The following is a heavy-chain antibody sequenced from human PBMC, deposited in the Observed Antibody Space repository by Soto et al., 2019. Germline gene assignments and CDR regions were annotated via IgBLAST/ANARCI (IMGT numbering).Heavy chain of an antibody. Sequence: QVQLQESGPGLVKPSETLSLMCTVSGGSITNYYWSWIRQSPAKGLEWIGYISDGGSTKYNPSLKSRVTISVDTSKNQFSLKLTSVTAADTAVYYCARERVGHSAMDVWGQGTTVTVSS. CDR2: ISDGGST. J-gene: IGHJ6*02. CDR1: GGSITNYY. CDR3: ARERVGHSAMDV. D-gene: IGHD1-26*01. V-gene: IGHV4-59*01.